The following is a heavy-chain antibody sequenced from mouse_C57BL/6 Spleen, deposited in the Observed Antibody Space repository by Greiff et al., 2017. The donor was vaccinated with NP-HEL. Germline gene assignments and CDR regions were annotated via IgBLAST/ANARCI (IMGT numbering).Heavy chain of an antibody. D-gene: IGHD3-1*01. J-gene: IGHJ4*01. Sequence: QVHVKQSGAELARPGASVKLSCKASGYTFTSYGISWVKQRTGQGLEWIGEIYPRSGNTYYNEKFKGKATLTADKSSSTAYMELRSLTSEDSAVYFCARRGSFYAMDYWGQGTSVTVSS. CDR1: GYTFTSYG. V-gene: IGHV1-81*01. CDR3: ARRGSFYAMDY. CDR2: IYPRSGNT.